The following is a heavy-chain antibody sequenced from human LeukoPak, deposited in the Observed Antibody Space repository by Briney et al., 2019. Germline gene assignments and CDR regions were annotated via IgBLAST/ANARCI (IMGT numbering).Heavy chain of an antibody. V-gene: IGHV3-48*03. D-gene: IGHD3-22*01. Sequence: HPGGSLRLSREGSGFTLSSFEMNWVRQAPGKGLEWLSYIGSGGRTIYYAASVKGRFTISRDNARNSLYLQMNSLRAEGTAVYHCAREDSRDALDIWGEGTMGTVSS. CDR2: IGSGGRTI. CDR1: GFTLSSFE. J-gene: IGHJ3*02. CDR3: AREDSRDALDI.